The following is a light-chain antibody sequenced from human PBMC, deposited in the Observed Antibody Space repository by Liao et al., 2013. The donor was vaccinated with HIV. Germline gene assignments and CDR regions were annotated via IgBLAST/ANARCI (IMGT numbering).Light chain of an antibody. Sequence: FELSQPPSVSVSPGQTASITCSGDKLGDKYTSWYQQKPGQSPVVVIYQDYKRPSGVPERFSGSKSGNTATLTISGTQTMDEADYYCQAWDTSTHVFGTGTKVTVL. CDR1: KLGDKY. J-gene: IGLJ1*01. CDR2: QDY. CDR3: QAWDTSTHV. V-gene: IGLV3-1*01.